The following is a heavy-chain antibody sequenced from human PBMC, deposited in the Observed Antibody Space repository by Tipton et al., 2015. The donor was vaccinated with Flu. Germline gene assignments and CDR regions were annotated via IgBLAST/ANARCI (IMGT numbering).Heavy chain of an antibody. D-gene: IGHD4-17*01. J-gene: IGHJ3*02. V-gene: IGHV3-9*01. CDR2: ISWNSGSI. CDR3: AKDSGYGDYPDAFDI. Sequence: SLRLSCAASGFTFDDYAMHWVRQAPGKGLEWVSGISWNSGSIGYADSVKGRFTISRDNAKNSLYLQMNSLRAEDTALYYCAKDSGYGDYPDAFDIWGQGTMVTVSS. CDR1: GFTFDDYA.